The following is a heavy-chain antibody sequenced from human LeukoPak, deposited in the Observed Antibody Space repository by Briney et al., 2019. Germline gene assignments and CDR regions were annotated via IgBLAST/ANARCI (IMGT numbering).Heavy chain of an antibody. CDR2: IQYDGTNK. J-gene: IGHJ4*02. CDR1: GFTFSSYG. D-gene: IGHD5-12*01. Sequence: GGSLRLSCAASGFTFSSYGMHWVRQAPGKGLEWVAFIQYDGTNKYYADSVKGRFTISRDNSRNTLYLQMNSLRAEDTAVYYCARDRTAYSYGTLFDYWGQGTLVTVSS. V-gene: IGHV3-30*02. CDR3: ARDRTAYSYGTLFDY.